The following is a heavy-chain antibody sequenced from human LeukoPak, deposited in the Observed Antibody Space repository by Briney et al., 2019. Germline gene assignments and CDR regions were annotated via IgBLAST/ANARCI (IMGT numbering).Heavy chain of an antibody. V-gene: IGHV3-30*04. D-gene: IGHD5-18*01. CDR1: GFTFSSYA. CDR3: ARSYPRYSYGATTN. CDR2: ISYDGSNK. Sequence: GRCLRLSCAASGFTFSSYAMHWVRQAPGKGLEWVAVISYDGSNKYYADSVKGRFTISRDNSKNTLYLQMNSLRAEDTAVYYCARSYPRYSYGATTNWGQGTLVTVS. J-gene: IGHJ4*02.